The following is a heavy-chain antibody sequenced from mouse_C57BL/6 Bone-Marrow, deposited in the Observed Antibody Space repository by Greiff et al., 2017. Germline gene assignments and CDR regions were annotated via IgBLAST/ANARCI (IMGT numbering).Heavy chain of an antibody. CDR3: ARLTGTSRAY. V-gene: IGHV3-6*01. CDR1: GYSITSGYY. D-gene: IGHD4-1*01. CDR2: ISYDGSN. J-gene: IGHJ3*01. Sequence: EVKLMESGPGLVKPSQSLSLTCSVTGYSITSGYYWNWIRQFPGNKLEWMGYISYDGSNNYNPSLKNRISITRDTSKNQFFLKLNSVTTEDTATYYCARLTGTSRAYWGQGTLVTVSA.